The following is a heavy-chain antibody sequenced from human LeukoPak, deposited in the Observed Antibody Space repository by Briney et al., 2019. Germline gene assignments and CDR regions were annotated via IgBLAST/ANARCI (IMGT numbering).Heavy chain of an antibody. CDR3: ARDVAEGIAARPRALDC. J-gene: IGHJ4*02. V-gene: IGHV3-21*01. CDR1: GFTFSSYA. D-gene: IGHD6-6*01. CDR2: ISSSSSYI. Sequence: GGSLRLSCAASGFTFSSYAMSWVRQAPGKGLEWVSSISSSSSYIYYADSVKGRFTISRDNAKNSLYLQMNSLRAEDTAVYYCARDVAEGIAARPRALDCWGQGTLVTVSS.